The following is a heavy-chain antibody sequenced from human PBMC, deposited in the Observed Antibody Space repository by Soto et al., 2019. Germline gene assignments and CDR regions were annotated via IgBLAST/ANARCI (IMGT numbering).Heavy chain of an antibody. D-gene: IGHD3-9*01. Sequence: PGVPLRLSCAASGFTFDDYGMSWFRQAPGKGLEWVSGINWNGGSTGYADSVKGRFTISRDNAKNSLYLQMKSLRAEDTALYHCARAVDYDILTENPLTPLRDYWGKGTLLNVS. CDR1: GFTFDDYG. CDR3: ARAVDYDILTENPLTPLRDY. V-gene: IGHV3-20*01. CDR2: INWNGGST. J-gene: IGHJ4*01.